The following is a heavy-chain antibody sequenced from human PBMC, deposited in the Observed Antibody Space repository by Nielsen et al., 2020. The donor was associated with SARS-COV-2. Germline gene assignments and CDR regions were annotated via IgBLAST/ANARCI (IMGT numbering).Heavy chain of an antibody. D-gene: IGHD3-3*01. CDR2: ISYDGSNK. Sequence: GGSLRLSCAASGFTFSSYGMHWVRQAPGKGLEWVAVISYDGSNKYYADSVKGRFTISRDNSKNTLYLQMNSLKTEDTAVYYCTTDPRVTIFGVVIISGDYWGQGTLVTVSS. CDR1: GFTFSSYG. CDR3: TTDPRVTIFGVVIISGDY. J-gene: IGHJ4*02. V-gene: IGHV3-30*03.